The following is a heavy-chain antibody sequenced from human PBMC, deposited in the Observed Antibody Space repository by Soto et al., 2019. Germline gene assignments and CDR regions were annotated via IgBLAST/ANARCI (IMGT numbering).Heavy chain of an antibody. V-gene: IGHV1-3*01. J-gene: IGHJ4*02. CDR2: INAGNGNT. CDR1: GYTFTSYA. D-gene: IGHD3-10*01. Sequence: ASVKVSCKASGYTFTSYAMHWVRQAPGQRLEWMGWINAGNGNTKYSQKIQGRVTITRDTSASTAYRELSSLRSEDTAVYYCARDTSITMVNGVFDYWGQGTLVTVSS. CDR3: ARDTSITMVNGVFDY.